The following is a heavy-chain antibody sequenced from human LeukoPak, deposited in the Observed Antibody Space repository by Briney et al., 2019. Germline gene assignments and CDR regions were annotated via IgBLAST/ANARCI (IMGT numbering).Heavy chain of an antibody. V-gene: IGHV4-59*08. CDR2: IYYSGST. Sequence: SETLSLTCTVSGGSISSYYWSWIRQPPGKGLEWIGYIYYSGSTNYNPSLKSRVTISVDTSKNQFSLKLSSVTAADTAVYYCARHDYGGKSDAFDIWGQGTMVTVSS. D-gene: IGHD4-23*01. J-gene: IGHJ3*02. CDR1: GGSISSYY. CDR3: ARHDYGGKSDAFDI.